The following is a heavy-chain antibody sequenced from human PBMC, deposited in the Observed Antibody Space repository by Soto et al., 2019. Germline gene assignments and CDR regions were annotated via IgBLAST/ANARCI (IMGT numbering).Heavy chain of an antibody. J-gene: IGHJ4*02. CDR2: INPNSGGT. Sequence: QVQLVQSGAEVKKPGASVKVSCKASGYTFTGYYMHWVRQAPGQGLEWMGWINPNSGGTNYAQKFQGRVTMTRDTSIRTAYMELSRLRSDDTAVYYCARDSIAVAGTEYYFDYWGQGTLVTVSS. CDR3: ARDSIAVAGTEYYFDY. D-gene: IGHD6-19*01. CDR1: GYTFTGYY. V-gene: IGHV1-2*02.